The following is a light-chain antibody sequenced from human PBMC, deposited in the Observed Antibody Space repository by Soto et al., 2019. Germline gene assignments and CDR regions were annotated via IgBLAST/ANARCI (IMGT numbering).Light chain of an antibody. V-gene: IGKV3-15*01. Sequence: EIVMTHSPATLSVSPGERSTLSCRASQSVNNNLAWYQQKPGQAPRLLIHAVSTRATGIPARFSGSGSGTEFTLTISSLQSEDFAVYYCQQYNNWRTFGQGTKVDIK. CDR2: AVS. J-gene: IGKJ1*01. CDR1: QSVNNN. CDR3: QQYNNWRT.